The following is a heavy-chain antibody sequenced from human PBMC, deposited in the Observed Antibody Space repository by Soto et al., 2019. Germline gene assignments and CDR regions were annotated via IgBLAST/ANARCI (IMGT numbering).Heavy chain of an antibody. D-gene: IGHD3-16*01. CDR2: ISYDGSNK. V-gene: IGHV3-30-3*01. CDR1: GFTFSSYA. Sequence: PGGSLRLSCAASGFTFSSYAMHWVRQAPGKGLEWVAVISYDGSNKYYADSVKGRFTISRDNSKNTLYLQMNSLRAEDTAVYYCASEIYDYVWGSPNDAFDIWGQGTMVTVSS. CDR3: ASEIYDYVWGSPNDAFDI. J-gene: IGHJ3*02.